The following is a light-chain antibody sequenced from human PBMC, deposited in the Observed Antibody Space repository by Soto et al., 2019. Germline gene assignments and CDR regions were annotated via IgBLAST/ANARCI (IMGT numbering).Light chain of an antibody. CDR1: SSDVGAYNF. CDR2: EVS. J-gene: IGLJ1*01. Sequence: QSALTQPASVSGSPGQSITISCTGTSSDVGAYNFVSWYQHHPGTAPKLMIYEVSNRPSGASNRFSGSKSGNTASLTISGLQTEDEADYYCSSYTSSVAHVFGTGTKVTVL. V-gene: IGLV2-14*01. CDR3: SSYTSSVAHV.